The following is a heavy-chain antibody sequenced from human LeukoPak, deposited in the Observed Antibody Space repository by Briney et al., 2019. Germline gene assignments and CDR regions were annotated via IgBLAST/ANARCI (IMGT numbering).Heavy chain of an antibody. CDR1: GFTFSSYS. D-gene: IGHD3-10*01. CDR3: ARDHGSGSYYAFDI. J-gene: IGHJ3*02. CDR2: ISSSSSTI. Sequence: GGSLRLSCAASGFTFSSYSMNWVRQAPGKGLEWVSYISSSSSTIYYADSVKGRFTISRGNAKNSLYLQMNSLRAEDTAVYYCARDHGSGSYYAFDIWGQGTMVTVSS. V-gene: IGHV3-48*01.